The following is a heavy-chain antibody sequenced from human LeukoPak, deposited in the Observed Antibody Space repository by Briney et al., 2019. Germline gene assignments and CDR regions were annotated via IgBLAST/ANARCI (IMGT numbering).Heavy chain of an antibody. Sequence: ASVKVSCKASGYTFSNYAVHWVRQAPGQRLEWMGWINAGNGNTKYSQKFQGRVTITRDTSANTAYMELSSLRSEDTAVYYCAADVTSRTYYDFWSGPTSYGMDVWGQGTTVTVSS. D-gene: IGHD3-3*01. CDR1: GYTFSNYA. J-gene: IGHJ6*02. CDR2: INAGNGNT. CDR3: AADVTSRTYYDFWSGPTSYGMDV. V-gene: IGHV1-3*01.